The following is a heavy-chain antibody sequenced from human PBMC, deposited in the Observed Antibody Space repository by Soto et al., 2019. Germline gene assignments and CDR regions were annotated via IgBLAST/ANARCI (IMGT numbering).Heavy chain of an antibody. CDR2: IWYDGSNK. CDR1: GFTFSSYG. J-gene: IGHJ6*02. V-gene: IGHV3-33*01. D-gene: IGHD2-15*01. CDR3: ARGILLDYYYYGMDV. Sequence: GGSLRLSCAASGFTFSSYGMHWVRQAPGKGLEWVAVIWYDGSNKYYADSVKGRFTISRDNSKNTLYLQMNSLRAEDTAVYYCARGILLDYYYYGMDVWGQGTTVTVS.